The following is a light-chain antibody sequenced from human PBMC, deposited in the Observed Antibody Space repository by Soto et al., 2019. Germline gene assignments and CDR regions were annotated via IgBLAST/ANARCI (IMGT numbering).Light chain of an antibody. CDR3: QQYYGTPT. Sequence: DILMTQSPDSLAVSLGETAAINCKSNQSLFFTSNKKNYLAWYRQKPGQPPKLIISWASSRESGVPDRFSGGGSGTDFTLTINSLQAEDVAVYYCQQYYGTPTFGQGTKVDI. J-gene: IGKJ1*01. V-gene: IGKV4-1*01. CDR2: WAS. CDR1: QSLFFTSNKKNY.